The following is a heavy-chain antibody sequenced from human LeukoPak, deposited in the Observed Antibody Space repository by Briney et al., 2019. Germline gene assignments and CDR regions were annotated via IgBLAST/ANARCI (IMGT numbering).Heavy chain of an antibody. D-gene: IGHD4/OR15-4a*01. V-gene: IGHV3-74*01. CDR2: ISVDGRIT. Sequence: GGSLRLSCAASGFTFSSYAMSWVRQAPGKGLVWVSRISVDGRITDYADSVKGRFTISRDNAKNTLDLQMNSLRVEDTAIYYRVRAVASDYGNFNYWGQGTLVTVSS. CDR1: GFTFSSYA. J-gene: IGHJ4*02. CDR3: VRAVASDYGNFNY.